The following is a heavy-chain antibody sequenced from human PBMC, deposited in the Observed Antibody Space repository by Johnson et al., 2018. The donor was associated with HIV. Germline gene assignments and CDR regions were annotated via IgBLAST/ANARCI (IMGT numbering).Heavy chain of an antibody. CDR1: GFTFSSYA. Sequence: QVQLVESGGGVVQPGRSLRLSCAASGFTFSSYAMHWVRQAPGKGLEWVAVISYDGSNKYYADSVTGRFTISRDNSKNTLYLQMNSLRAEDTAVYYCARERSPYYDSSGYHDAFDIWGQGTMVTVSS. CDR2: ISYDGSNK. J-gene: IGHJ3*02. CDR3: ARERSPYYDSSGYHDAFDI. D-gene: IGHD3-22*01. V-gene: IGHV3-30*04.